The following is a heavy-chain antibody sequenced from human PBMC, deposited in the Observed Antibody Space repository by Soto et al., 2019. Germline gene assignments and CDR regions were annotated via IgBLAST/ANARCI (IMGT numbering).Heavy chain of an antibody. V-gene: IGHV2-5*02. CDR3: AHRPRGYAYYFDF. CDR2: MYWDEDK. CDR1: GFSLSTRGVA. Sequence: QITLKESGPTLVKPTQTLTLTCTFSGFSLSTRGVAVGWFRQPPGKALEWLALMYWDEDKWYSPSLKSRLTITDATSKNQVVLTRTNMDPVDTATYYCAHRPRGYAYYFDFWGQGTLVTVSS. D-gene: IGHD5-12*01. J-gene: IGHJ4*02.